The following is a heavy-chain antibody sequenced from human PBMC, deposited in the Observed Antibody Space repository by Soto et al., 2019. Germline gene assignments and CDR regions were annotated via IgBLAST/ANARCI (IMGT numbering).Heavy chain of an antibody. J-gene: IGHJ4*02. CDR1: GFTFSSYA. CDR3: ARESDH. CDR2: ISGSGGGT. Sequence: GGSLRLSCAASGFTFSSYAMSWVRQAPGKGLEWVSTISGSGGGTYYADSMKGRFTISRDNSKNTLYLQMYSLRVEDTAVYYCARESDHWGQGTLVTAPQ. V-gene: IGHV3-23*01.